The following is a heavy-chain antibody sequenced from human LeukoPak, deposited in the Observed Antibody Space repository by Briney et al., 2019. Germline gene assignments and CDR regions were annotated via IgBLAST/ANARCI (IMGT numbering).Heavy chain of an antibody. J-gene: IGHJ4*02. CDR3: AKAMYADYDSSDL. D-gene: IGHD3-22*01. CDR1: GFTFSSYG. V-gene: IGHV3-30*18. Sequence: GGSLRLSCAASGFTFSSYGMPWARQAPAKGLGWVAVISRDGSNKYYADSVKGRLTISRDNSKNTLYLQMNSLRGEGTAVYYCAKAMYADYDSSDLWGQGTLVTVSS. CDR2: ISRDGSNK.